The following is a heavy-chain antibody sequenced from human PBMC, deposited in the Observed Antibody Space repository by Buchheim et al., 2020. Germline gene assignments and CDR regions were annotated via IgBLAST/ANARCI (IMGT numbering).Heavy chain of an antibody. CDR1: GFTVSSNY. V-gene: IGHV3-66*01. Sequence: EVQLVESGGGLVQPGGSLRLSCAASGFTVSSNYMSWVRQAPGKGLEWVSVIYSGGSTYYADSVKGRFTISRDNSKNTLYLQMNSLRAEDTAVYYCARDRTGGVDFWSGQKKFYGMDVWGQGTT. CDR3: ARDRTGGVDFWSGQKKFYGMDV. CDR2: IYSGGST. D-gene: IGHD3-3*01. J-gene: IGHJ6*02.